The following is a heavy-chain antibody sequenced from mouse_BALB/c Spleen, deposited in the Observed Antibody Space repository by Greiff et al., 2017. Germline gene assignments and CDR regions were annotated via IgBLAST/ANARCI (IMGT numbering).Heavy chain of an antibody. Sequence: EVKLQESGPSLVKPSQTLSLTCSVTGDSITSGYWNWIRKFPGNKLEYMGYISYSGSTYYNPSLKSRISITRDTSKNQYYLQLNSVTTEDTATYYCARYPLTGTAMDDWGQGTSVTVSS. CDR2: ISYSGST. J-gene: IGHJ4*01. D-gene: IGHD4-1*01. CDR3: ARYPLTGTAMDD. V-gene: IGHV3-8*02. CDR1: GDSITSGY.